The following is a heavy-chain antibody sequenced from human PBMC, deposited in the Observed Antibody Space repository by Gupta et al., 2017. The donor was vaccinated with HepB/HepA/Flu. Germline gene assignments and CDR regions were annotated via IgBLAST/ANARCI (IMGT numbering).Heavy chain of an antibody. V-gene: IGHV3-7*01. CDR1: GFNFGQFW. D-gene: IGHD2/OR15-2a*01. CDR2: RNREVNEK. CDR3: FTSRD. J-gene: IGHJ1*01. Sequence: EVQVVESGGGLVQPGGSLRLSCVVSGFNFGQFWMNWVRQAPGKGLEWGANRNREVNEKHYVDSVKGRVTITRDKDNQSVYLQMNSLRVEDTAVYYCFTSRDWGQGSLVTVSS.